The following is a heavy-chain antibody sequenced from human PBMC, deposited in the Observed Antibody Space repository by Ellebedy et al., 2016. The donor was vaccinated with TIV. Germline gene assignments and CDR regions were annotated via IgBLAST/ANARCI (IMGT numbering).Heavy chain of an antibody. V-gene: IGHV1-18*01. CDR3: ARVDDSLGHGMDV. J-gene: IGHJ6*02. CDR1: GYTFTSYG. D-gene: IGHD3-3*01. Sequence: ASVTVSCKASGYTFTSYGIPWVRQAPGQGLEWMGWISAHNGYTNYAQKLQGRVTMTTESSTSTAYMELRSLRSDDTGVYYCARVDDSLGHGMDVWGQGTTVTASS. CDR2: ISAHNGYT.